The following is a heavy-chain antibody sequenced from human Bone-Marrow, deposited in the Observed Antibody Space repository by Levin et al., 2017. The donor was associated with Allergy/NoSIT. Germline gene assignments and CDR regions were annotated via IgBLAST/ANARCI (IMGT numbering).Heavy chain of an antibody. V-gene: IGHV3-23*01. J-gene: IGHJ4*02. D-gene: IGHD2-2*02. CDR3: AKNRIQYTSSPEEN. Sequence: GGSLRLSCAASGFTLGSSAMTWVRQGPGKGLEWVSSISGSAGSTYYAESVKGRFTISRDTSKNTLYLQMNSLRAEDPAIFYCAKNRIQYTSSPEENWGQGVLVIVSS. CDR1: GFTLGSSA. CDR2: ISGSAGST.